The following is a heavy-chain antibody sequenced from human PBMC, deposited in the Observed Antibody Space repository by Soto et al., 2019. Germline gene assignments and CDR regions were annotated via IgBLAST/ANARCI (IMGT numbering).Heavy chain of an antibody. Sequence: SVNVSCKASGGTFSIYTISLGRQAPGQGLEWMGRIIPILGIANYAQKFQGRVTITADKSTSTAYMELSSLRSEDTAVYYCARYSVVVVPAAMDDAFDIWGQGTMVPVSS. CDR1: GGTFSIYT. V-gene: IGHV1-69*02. CDR3: ARYSVVVVPAAMDDAFDI. J-gene: IGHJ3*02. CDR2: IIPILGIA. D-gene: IGHD2-2*01.